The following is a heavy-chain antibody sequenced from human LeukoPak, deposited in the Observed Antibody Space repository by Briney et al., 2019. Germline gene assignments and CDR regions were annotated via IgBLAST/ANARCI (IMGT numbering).Heavy chain of an antibody. CDR3: ATGSRVFAFDI. CDR1: GYTFTSYG. J-gene: IGHJ3*02. D-gene: IGHD6-25*01. V-gene: IGHV1-46*01. Sequence: ASVKVSCKASGYTFTSYGISWVRQAPGQGLEWMGIINPSGGSTSYAQKFQGRVTMTRDTSTSTVYMELSSLRSDDTAVYYCATGSRVFAFDIWGQGTMVTVSS. CDR2: INPSGGST.